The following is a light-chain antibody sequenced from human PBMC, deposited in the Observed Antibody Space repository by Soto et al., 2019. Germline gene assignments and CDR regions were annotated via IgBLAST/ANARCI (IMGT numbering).Light chain of an antibody. CDR3: ATWDDNLDGYV. Sequence: QSVLTQPPSASGAPGQRVTISCSGSRSNIGSNTVNWYQQLPGTAPKLLIYSHNQRPSGVPDRFSVSKSGTSASLAISGLQSEDEAEYYCATWDDNLDGYVFGTGTKVTVL. CDR2: SHN. V-gene: IGLV1-44*01. J-gene: IGLJ1*01. CDR1: RSNIGSNT.